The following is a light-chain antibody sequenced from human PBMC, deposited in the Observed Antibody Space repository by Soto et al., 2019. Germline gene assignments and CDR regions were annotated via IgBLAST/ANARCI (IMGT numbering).Light chain of an antibody. Sequence: QSVLTQPASVSGSPGQSITISCTGTSSDVGAYNYVSWYQQHPDKAPKLMIFEVSDRPSGVSNRFSGSNSGNTSSLTISGLRAEDDADYFCSSYTSNSTRVVGGGTKLTVL. CDR3: SSYTSNSTRV. CDR2: EVS. V-gene: IGLV2-14*01. CDR1: SSDVGAYNY. J-gene: IGLJ3*02.